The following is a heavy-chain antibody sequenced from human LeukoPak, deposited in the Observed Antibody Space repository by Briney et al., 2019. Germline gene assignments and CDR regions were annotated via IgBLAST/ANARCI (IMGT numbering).Heavy chain of an antibody. CDR3: ARGYGSGRLNVLFDY. D-gene: IGHD3-10*01. J-gene: IGHJ4*02. CDR1: GFTVSSNE. Sequence: GGSLRLSCAASGFTVSSNEMSWVRQAPGKGLEWVSSISGGSTYYADSRKGRFTISRDNSKNTLHLQMNSLRAEDTAVYYCARGYGSGRLNVLFDYWGQGTLVTVSS. V-gene: IGHV3-38-3*01. CDR2: ISGGST.